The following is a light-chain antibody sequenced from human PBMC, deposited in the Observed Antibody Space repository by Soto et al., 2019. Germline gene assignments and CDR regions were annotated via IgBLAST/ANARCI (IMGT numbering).Light chain of an antibody. CDR3: SSYTSNSIPFYV. J-gene: IGLJ1*01. Sequence: QSALTQPASVSGSPGQSITISCTGTSSDVGGYNYVSWYQQHPGKAPKLMIYDVSHRPSGVSDRFSGSKSGNTASLTISGLQAEDDADYYSSSYTSNSIPFYVFGTGTNVTVL. CDR2: DVS. CDR1: SSDVGGYNY. V-gene: IGLV2-14*01.